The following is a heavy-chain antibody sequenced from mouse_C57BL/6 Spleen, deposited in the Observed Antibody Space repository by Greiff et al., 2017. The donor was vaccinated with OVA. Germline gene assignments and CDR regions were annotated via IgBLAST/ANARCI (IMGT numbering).Heavy chain of an antibody. CDR1: GFTFSDYY. Sequence: EVHLVESEGGLVQPGSSMKLSCTASGFTFSDYYMAWVRQVPEKGLEWVANINYDGSSTYYLDSLKSRFIISRDNAKNILYLQMSSLKSEDTATYYCAREVVAPYAMDYWGQGTSVTVSS. D-gene: IGHD1-1*01. J-gene: IGHJ4*01. CDR2: INYDGSST. V-gene: IGHV5-16*01. CDR3: AREVVAPYAMDY.